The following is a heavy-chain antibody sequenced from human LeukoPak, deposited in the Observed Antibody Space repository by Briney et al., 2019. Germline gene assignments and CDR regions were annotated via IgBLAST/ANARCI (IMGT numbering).Heavy chain of an antibody. V-gene: IGHV5-51*01. Sequence: GESLKISCKGSGDDLVTYWIAWVRQMPGKGLEWMGIIYPADSDTRYSPSFQGQVTISADKSISTAYLQWSSLKASDTAMYYCARRRYCYDSSGYYSWGNAFDIWGQGTMVTVSS. CDR1: GDDLVTYW. J-gene: IGHJ3*02. CDR2: IYPADSDT. D-gene: IGHD3-22*01. CDR3: ARRRYCYDSSGYYSWGNAFDI.